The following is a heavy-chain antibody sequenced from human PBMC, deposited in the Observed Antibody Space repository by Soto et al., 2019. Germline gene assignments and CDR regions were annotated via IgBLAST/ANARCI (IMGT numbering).Heavy chain of an antibody. CDR1: GFSVSSNY. V-gene: IGHV3-53*02. CDR3: AREPFSQYSYDTSGFQK. D-gene: IGHD3-22*01. J-gene: IGHJ4*02. CDR2: IYSSGDT. Sequence: EGQLVETGGGLIQPGGSLRLSCAASGFSVSSNYMNWVRQAPGKGLEWVSVIYSSGDTHYTDSVKGRFTVSRDSSENALSLAMKSPRAEDTAIYYCAREPFSQYSYDTSGFQKWGLGPLVTVSS.